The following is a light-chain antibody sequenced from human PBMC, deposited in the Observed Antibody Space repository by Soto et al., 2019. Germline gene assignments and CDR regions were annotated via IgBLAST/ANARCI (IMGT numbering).Light chain of an antibody. V-gene: IGKV1-8*01. Sequence: IRMTQSPSSFSASTGDRVTITCRASQGISSYLAWYQQKPGKAPKLLIYVASTLQIGVPSRFSGSGSGTDFTLTISCLQSEDFATYYCQQYYSYPLTFGQGTKLEIK. CDR1: QGISSY. CDR3: QQYYSYPLT. CDR2: VAS. J-gene: IGKJ2*01.